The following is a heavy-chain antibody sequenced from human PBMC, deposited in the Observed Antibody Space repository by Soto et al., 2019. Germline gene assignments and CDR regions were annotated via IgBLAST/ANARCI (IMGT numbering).Heavy chain of an antibody. Sequence: PSETLSLTCAVYGGSFSGFYWSWLRQPPGKGLEWIGDINHSGSTNYNPSLKKRVTISVDTYKNQSALKQSSVTAADTAVYYCAREADYIWGSDRYNWFDPWGQGTLVTVSS. D-gene: IGHD3-16*02. CDR1: GGSFSGFY. V-gene: IGHV4-34*01. CDR2: INHSGST. CDR3: AREADYIWGSDRYNWFDP. J-gene: IGHJ5*02.